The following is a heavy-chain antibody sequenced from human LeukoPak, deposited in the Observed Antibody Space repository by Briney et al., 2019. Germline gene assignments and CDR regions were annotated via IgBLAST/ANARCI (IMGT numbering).Heavy chain of an antibody. V-gene: IGHV3-30*18. Sequence: PGGSLRLSCAASGFTFSSYGMHWVRQAPGKGLEWVAVISYDGSNKYYADSVKGRFTISRDNSKNTLYLQMNSLRAEDTAVYYCAKIWFPAESDYWGQGTLVTVSS. D-gene: IGHD3-10*01. J-gene: IGHJ4*02. CDR1: GFTFSSYG. CDR2: ISYDGSNK. CDR3: AKIWFPAESDY.